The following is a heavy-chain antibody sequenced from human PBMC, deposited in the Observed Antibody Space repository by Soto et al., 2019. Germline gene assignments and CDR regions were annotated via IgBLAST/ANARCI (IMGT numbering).Heavy chain of an antibody. CDR2: IRSKANSYAT. J-gene: IGHJ5*02. D-gene: IGHD3-3*01. CDR3: TRLLGGSITIFGVAPNWFGP. V-gene: IGHV3-73*01. CDR1: GFTFSGSA. Sequence: PGGSLRLSCAASGFTFSGSAMHWVRQASGKGLEWVGRIRSKANSYATAYAASVKGRFTISRDDSKNTAYLQMNSLKTEDTAVYYCTRLLGGSITIFGVAPNWFGPWGQGTLVTVSS.